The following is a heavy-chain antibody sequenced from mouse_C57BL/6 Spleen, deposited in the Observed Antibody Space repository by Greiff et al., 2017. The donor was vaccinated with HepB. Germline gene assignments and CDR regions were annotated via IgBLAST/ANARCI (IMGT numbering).Heavy chain of an antibody. CDR1: GYTFTIYW. V-gene: IGHV1-50*01. J-gene: IGHJ4*01. CDR2: IDPSDSYT. CDR3: ARAYSRAMDY. Sequence: QVQLQQPGAELVKPGASVKLSCKASGYTFTIYWMQWVKQRPGQGLEWIGEIDPSDSYTNYNQKFKGKATLTVDTSSSTAYMQLSSLTSEDSAVYYCARAYSRAMDYWGQGTSVTVSS. D-gene: IGHD2-5*01.